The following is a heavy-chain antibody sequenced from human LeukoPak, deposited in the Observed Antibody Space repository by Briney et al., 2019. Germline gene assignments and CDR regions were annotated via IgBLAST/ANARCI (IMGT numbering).Heavy chain of an antibody. D-gene: IGHD3-22*01. CDR2: INPNSGGT. Sequence: ASVKVSCKASGYTFTGYYIHWVRQAPGQGLEWMGWINPNSGGTNYAQEFQGRVTMTRDTSITTAYMELSRLRFDDTAVYSCASPIPHQMYDSGGGDAFDIWGQGTMVTVSS. CDR3: ASPIPHQMYDSGGGDAFDI. J-gene: IGHJ3*02. CDR1: GYTFTGYY. V-gene: IGHV1-2*02.